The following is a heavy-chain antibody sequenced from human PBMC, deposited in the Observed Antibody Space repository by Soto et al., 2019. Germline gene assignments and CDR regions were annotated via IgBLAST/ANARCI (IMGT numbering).Heavy chain of an antibody. CDR3: ARGRMVMVTLTGAWCDP. CDR2: ISPYDGHT. Sequence: QVHLMQSGAEVKKPGASVKVSCKASGYTFTNYGISWLRQAPGQGLEWMGWISPYDGHTNYTQKFQGRVTMTTDTPTSTAHMELRSLRSGDTAVYYCARGRMVMVTLTGAWCDPWGQVTLVTVSS. CDR1: GYTFTNYG. J-gene: IGHJ5*02. V-gene: IGHV1-18*01. D-gene: IGHD2-21*02.